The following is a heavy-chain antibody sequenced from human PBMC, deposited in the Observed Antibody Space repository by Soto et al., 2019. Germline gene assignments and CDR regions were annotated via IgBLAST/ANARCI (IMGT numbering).Heavy chain of an antibody. J-gene: IGHJ4*02. CDR1: GFSLSDVW. D-gene: IGHD2-21*01. CDR2: IRSKSEGGTT. Sequence: EVQLVESGGGLVKPGGSLRLSCAASGFSLSDVWMTWVRRAPGKGLEWVGRIRSKSEGGTTDYAGTVKGRFTISRDDSKNTLYLQMTTLKTEDTAVYYCTSPRVSPDWGQGTLVIVSS. CDR3: TSPRVSPD. V-gene: IGHV3-15*07.